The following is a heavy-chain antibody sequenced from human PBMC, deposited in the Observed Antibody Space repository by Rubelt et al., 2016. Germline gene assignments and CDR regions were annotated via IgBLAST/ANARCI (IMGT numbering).Heavy chain of an antibody. Sequence: QVQLQQWGAGLLKPSETLSLTCAVYGGSFSGYYWSWIRQAPGKGLEWIGEINHSGSTNYNPSLKSRVAISVDTSKNQVSVTRAFVTAPDTALYYCARSCIGGACYVPGAFDIWGRGTMVTVSS. J-gene: IGHJ3*02. D-gene: IGHD2-15*01. CDR2: INHSGST. V-gene: IGHV4-34*01. CDR3: ARSCIGGACYVPGAFDI. CDR1: GGSFSGYY.